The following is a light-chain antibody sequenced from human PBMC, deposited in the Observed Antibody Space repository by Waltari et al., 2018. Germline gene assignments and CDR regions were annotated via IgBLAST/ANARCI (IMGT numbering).Light chain of an antibody. CDR2: DAS. J-gene: IGKJ4*01. V-gene: IGKV3-11*01. CDR1: QSVSVY. CDR3: QQGSNWVT. Sequence: IVFTQSPATLSLSPGERATLSCRASQSVSVYLAWYQQKPDQAPRLLIYDASNRAPGIPARVSGCGSGTYFTLTISSLEPEDFAFYYCQQGSNWVTFGGGTKVEIK.